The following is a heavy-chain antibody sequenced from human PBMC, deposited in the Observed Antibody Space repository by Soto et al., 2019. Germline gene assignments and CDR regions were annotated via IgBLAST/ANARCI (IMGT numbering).Heavy chain of an antibody. CDR3: VRMNADSYQFYYAMDV. D-gene: IGHD4-17*01. CDR2: IFSDNER. V-gene: IGHV2-26*01. J-gene: IGHJ6*02. Sequence: SGPTLVNPTDTLTLTCTVSGFSLSTGRMGVSWIRQPPGKALEWLAHIFSDNERSYSTSMQGRLTIAKDPSGSQVVLSMTNLDPVDTGTYYCVRMNADSYQFYYAMDVWGQGTTVTVSS. CDR1: GFSLSTGRMG.